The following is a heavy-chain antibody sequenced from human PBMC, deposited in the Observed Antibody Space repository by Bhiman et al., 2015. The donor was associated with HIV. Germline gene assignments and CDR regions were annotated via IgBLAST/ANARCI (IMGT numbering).Heavy chain of an antibody. Sequence: EVQLVESGGGLVQPGGSLRLSCAASGFTFSSYAMHWVRQAPGKGLEYVSAISSNGGSTYYANSVKGRFTISRDNSKNTLYLQMGSLRAEDMAVYYCARVRMVQGVIISYYYYYMDVWGKGTTVTVSS. CDR3: ARVRMVQGVIISYYYYYMDV. D-gene: IGHD3-10*01. CDR1: GFTFSSYA. J-gene: IGHJ6*03. CDR2: ISSNGGST. V-gene: IGHV3-64*01.